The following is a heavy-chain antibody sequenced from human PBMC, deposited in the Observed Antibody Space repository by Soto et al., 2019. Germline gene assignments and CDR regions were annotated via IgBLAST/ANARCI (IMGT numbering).Heavy chain of an antibody. J-gene: IGHJ6*02. CDR3: ARELGSIVGASYYYYGMDV. CDR2: ISYDGSNK. D-gene: IGHD1-26*01. V-gene: IGHV3-30-3*01. Sequence: GGSLRLSCAASGFTFSSYAMHWVRQAPGKGLEWVAVISYDGSNKYYADSVKGRFTISRDNSKNTLYLQMNSLRAEDTAVYYCARELGSIVGASYYYYGMDVWGQGTTVTVSS. CDR1: GFTFSSYA.